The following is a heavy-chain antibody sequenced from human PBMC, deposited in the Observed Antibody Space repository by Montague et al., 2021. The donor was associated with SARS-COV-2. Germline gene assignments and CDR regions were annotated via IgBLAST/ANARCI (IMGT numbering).Heavy chain of an antibody. CDR2: IDWDDEK. Sequence: PALVKPTQTLTLTCTFSGFSLTTNGMSVSWIRQPPGKALEWLARIDWDDEKYYITSLKTRLTISKDTSKNQVVLTMTSMDPVDTATYYCARGPYYWGQGTLATVSS. CDR1: GFSLTTNGMS. CDR3: ARGPYY. J-gene: IGHJ4*02. V-gene: IGHV2-70*11.